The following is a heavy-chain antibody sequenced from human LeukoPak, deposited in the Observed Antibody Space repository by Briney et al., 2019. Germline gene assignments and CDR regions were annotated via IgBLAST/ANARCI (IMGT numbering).Heavy chain of an antibody. D-gene: IGHD4-17*01. CDR1: GFTFSSYA. V-gene: IGHV3-23*01. Sequence: PGGSLRLSCAASGFTFSSYAMSWVRQAPGKGLEWVSTVSGSGAGTYYADSVKGRFTFSRDNSKNTLYLQMNSLRAEDTAVYYCARALTTVTLAYYYGMDVWGQGTTVTVSS. J-gene: IGHJ6*02. CDR2: VSGSGAGT. CDR3: ARALTTVTLAYYYGMDV.